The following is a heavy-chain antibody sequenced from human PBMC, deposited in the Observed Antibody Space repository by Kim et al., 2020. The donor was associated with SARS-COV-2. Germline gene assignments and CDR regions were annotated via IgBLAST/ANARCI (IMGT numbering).Heavy chain of an antibody. V-gene: IGHV3-7*01. D-gene: IGHD5-18*01. CDR2: EK. Sequence: EKDYVDSVKGRFTISRDNAKKSLYLQMNSLRAEDTAVYYCARCYLQLWPDYWGQGTLVTVSS. J-gene: IGHJ4*02. CDR3: ARCYLQLWPDY.